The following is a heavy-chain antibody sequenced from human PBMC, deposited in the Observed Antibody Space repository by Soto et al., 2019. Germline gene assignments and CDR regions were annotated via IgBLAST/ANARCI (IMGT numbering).Heavy chain of an antibody. CDR1: GFTFSSYA. D-gene: IGHD3-10*01. J-gene: IGHJ6*03. V-gene: IGHV3-23*01. Sequence: GGSLRLSCAASGFTFSSYAMSWVRQAPGKGLEWVSAISGSGGSTYYADSVKGRFTISRENSKNTLYLQMNSLRAEDTAVYYCAKEGDYRKFYYYYYYMDVWGKGTTVTVSS. CDR3: AKEGDYRKFYYYYYYMDV. CDR2: ISGSGGST.